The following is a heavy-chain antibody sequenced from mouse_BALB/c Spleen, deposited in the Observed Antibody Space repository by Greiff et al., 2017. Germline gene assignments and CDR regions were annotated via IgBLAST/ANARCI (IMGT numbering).Heavy chain of an antibody. D-gene: IGHD1-2*01. CDR2: ISYDGSN. J-gene: IGHJ2*01. V-gene: IGHV3-6*02. CDR1: GYSITSGYY. CDR3: ARGFYYGYGDY. Sequence: EVQLQQSGPGLVKPSQSLSLTCSVTGYSITSGYYWNWIRQFPGNKLEWMGYISYDGSNNYNPSLKNRISITRDTSKNQFFLKLNSVTTEDTATYYCARGFYYGYGDYWGQGTTLTVSS.